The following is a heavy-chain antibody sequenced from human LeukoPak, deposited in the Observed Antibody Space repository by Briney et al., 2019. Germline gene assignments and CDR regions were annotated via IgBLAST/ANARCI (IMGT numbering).Heavy chain of an antibody. Sequence: PSETLSLTCTVSGGSISSYYWSWIRQPAGKGLEWIGRIYTSGSTNYNPSLKSRVTMSVDTSKNQFSLKLSSVTAADTAVYYCAREYSSSWSKVNWFDPWGQGTLVTVSS. D-gene: IGHD6-13*01. CDR2: IYTSGST. CDR1: GGSISSYY. CDR3: AREYSSSWSKVNWFDP. V-gene: IGHV4-4*07. J-gene: IGHJ5*02.